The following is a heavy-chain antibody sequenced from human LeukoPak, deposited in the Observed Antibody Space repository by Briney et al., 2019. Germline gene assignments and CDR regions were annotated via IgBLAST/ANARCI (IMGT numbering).Heavy chain of an antibody. J-gene: IGHJ4*02. D-gene: IGHD5-18*01. Sequence: GGSLRLSCAASGFAFSSYAMSWVRQAPGKGLEWVSAISGSGGSTYYADSVKGRFTISRDNSKNTLYPQMNSLRAEDTAVYYCAKELAAMANTPTFDYWGQGTLVTVSS. CDR1: GFAFSSYA. CDR3: AKELAAMANTPTFDY. V-gene: IGHV3-23*01. CDR2: ISGSGGST.